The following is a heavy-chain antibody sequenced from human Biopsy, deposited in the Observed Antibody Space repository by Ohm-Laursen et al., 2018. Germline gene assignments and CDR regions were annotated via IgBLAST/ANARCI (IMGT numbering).Heavy chain of an antibody. D-gene: IGHD3-9*01. CDR1: GGTFSNYG. J-gene: IGHJ1*01. Sequence: VASVKVSCNAPGGTFSNYGVNWVRQAPGQGLEWLGGNIPISGTGNYAQKFQDRVTVAADTSTSTATMELRSLRSDDTAVYYCATKLTGYFHHWGQGTLVIVSS. V-gene: IGHV1-69*06. CDR3: ATKLTGYFHH. CDR2: NIPISGTG.